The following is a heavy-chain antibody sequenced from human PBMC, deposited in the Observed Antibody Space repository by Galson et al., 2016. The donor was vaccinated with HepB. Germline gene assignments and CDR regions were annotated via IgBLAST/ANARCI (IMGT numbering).Heavy chain of an antibody. V-gene: IGHV3-48*01. J-gene: IGHJ5*02. CDR3: AKEEGGWYGDWFDP. D-gene: IGHD6-19*01. CDR1: GFTFSSFS. CDR2: ISESGSTK. Sequence: SLRLSCAASGFTFSSFSMNWVRQALGKGLEWDSYISESGSTKYYADSVKGRFTISRDNAKNTLYLQMNSLRAEDTAVYYCAKEEGGWYGDWFDPWGQGTLVTVSS.